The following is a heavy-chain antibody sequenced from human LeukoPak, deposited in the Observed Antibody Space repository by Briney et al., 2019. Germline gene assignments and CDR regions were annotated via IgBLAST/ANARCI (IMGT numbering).Heavy chain of an antibody. V-gene: IGHV3-23*01. Sequence: PGGSLRLSCAASGFTFSSYAMSWVRQAPGKGLEWVSAISGSGGSTYYADSVKGRFTISRDNSKNMLYLQMNSLRAEDTAVYYCAKDGGDYSDLDYWGQGTLVTVSS. D-gene: IGHD4-17*01. CDR3: AKDGGDYSDLDY. CDR1: GFTFSSYA. J-gene: IGHJ4*02. CDR2: ISGSGGST.